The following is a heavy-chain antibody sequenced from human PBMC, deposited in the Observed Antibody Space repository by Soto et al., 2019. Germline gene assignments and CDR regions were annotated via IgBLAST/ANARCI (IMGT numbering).Heavy chain of an antibody. CDR3: ARGSEEGATTRWFDP. CDR2: IYYSGST. CDR1: GGSISSGGYY. J-gene: IGHJ5*02. V-gene: IGHV4-31*03. D-gene: IGHD1-26*01. Sequence: PSETLSLTCTVSGGSISSGGYYWSWIRQHPGKGLEWIGYIYYSGSTYYNPSLKSRVTISVDTSKNQFSLKLSSVTAADTAVYYCARGSEEGATTRWFDPWGQGTLVTVSS.